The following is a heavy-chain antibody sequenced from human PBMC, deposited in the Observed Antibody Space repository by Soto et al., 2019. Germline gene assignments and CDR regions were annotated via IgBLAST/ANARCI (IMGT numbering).Heavy chain of an antibody. CDR1: GGSISSGGYY. Sequence: QVQLQESGPGLVKPSQTLSLTCTVSGGSISSGGYYWSWIRQHPGKSLEWIGYIYYSGSTYYNPSLKSRVTISVDTSKKQFSLKLSSVTAADTAVYYCARGGSSSPYFDDWGQGTLVTVSS. D-gene: IGHD6-13*01. V-gene: IGHV4-31*03. CDR2: IYYSGST. CDR3: ARGGSSSPYFDD. J-gene: IGHJ4*02.